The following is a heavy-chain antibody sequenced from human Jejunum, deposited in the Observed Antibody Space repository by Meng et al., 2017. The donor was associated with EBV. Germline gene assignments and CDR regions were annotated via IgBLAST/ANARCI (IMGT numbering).Heavy chain of an antibody. J-gene: IGHJ4*02. CDR3: ARDRGVEDY. D-gene: IGHD5-24*01. CDR1: GGSIRTDNW. V-gene: IGHV4-4*02. Sequence: QVQLKGSGPGLVKPSRTLSLTCAVSGGSIRTDNWWSWGRQPPGKGLEYIGEIHHSGSTKYNPSLKSRVTISVDKSNNHFSLKLSSVTAADTAVYYCARDRGVEDYWGQGTLVTVSS. CDR2: IHHSGST.